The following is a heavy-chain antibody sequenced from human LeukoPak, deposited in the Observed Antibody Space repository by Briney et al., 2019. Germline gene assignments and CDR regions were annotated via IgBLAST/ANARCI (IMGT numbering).Heavy chain of an antibody. D-gene: IGHD3-10*01. V-gene: IGHV4-34*01. CDR3: ARGWFGFWHNSYLDDNAFDV. J-gene: IGHJ3*01. CDR2: INQSGRT. Sequence: PSETLSLTCAVYGGSFSGYYWSWIRQVPGKGLEWLGEINQSGRTNYNPSFKSRVTISVDPSKNQISLNLSFVTATDTAVYYCARGWFGFWHNSYLDDNAFDVWGPGTMVTVSS. CDR1: GGSFSGYY.